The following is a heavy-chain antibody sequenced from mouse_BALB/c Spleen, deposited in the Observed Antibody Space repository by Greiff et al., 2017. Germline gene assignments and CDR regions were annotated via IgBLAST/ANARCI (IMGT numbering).Heavy chain of an antibody. CDR2: IDPENGNT. CDR1: GFNIKDYY. V-gene: IGHV14-1*02. CDR3: APYYGFFFAY. Sequence: DVKLQESGAELVRPGALVKLSCKASGFNIKDYYMHWVKQRPEQGLEWIGWIDPENGNTIYDPKFQGKASITADTSSNTAYLQLSSLTSEDTAVYYCAPYYGFFFAYWGQGTLVTVSA. J-gene: IGHJ3*01. D-gene: IGHD2-9*01.